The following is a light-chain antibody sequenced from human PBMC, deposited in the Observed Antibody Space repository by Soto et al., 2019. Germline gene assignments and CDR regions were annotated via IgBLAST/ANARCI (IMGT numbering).Light chain of an antibody. V-gene: IGKV1-5*03. Sequence: DILMTQSPSTLSASVGDRVTITCRASQSISSWLAWYQQKPGKAPKLLIYKASSLESGVPSRFSGSGSGTEFTLTISSLQPDDFATYYCQQYNSYSGTFGQGTKV. J-gene: IGKJ1*01. CDR2: KAS. CDR3: QQYNSYSGT. CDR1: QSISSW.